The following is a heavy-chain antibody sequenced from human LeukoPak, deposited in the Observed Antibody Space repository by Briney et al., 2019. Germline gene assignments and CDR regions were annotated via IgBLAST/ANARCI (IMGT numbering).Heavy chain of an antibody. V-gene: IGHV1-8*01. J-gene: IGHJ5*02. CDR2: MNPNSGNT. CDR1: GYTFTSYD. D-gene: IGHD5-24*01. Sequence: ASVKASCKASGYTFTSYDINWVRQATGQGLEWMGWMNPNSGNTGYAQKFQGRVTMTKNTSISTAYMEVSSLRSEDTAVYYCARGRGMATIGWFDPWGQGTQVTVSS. CDR3: ARGRGMATIGWFDP.